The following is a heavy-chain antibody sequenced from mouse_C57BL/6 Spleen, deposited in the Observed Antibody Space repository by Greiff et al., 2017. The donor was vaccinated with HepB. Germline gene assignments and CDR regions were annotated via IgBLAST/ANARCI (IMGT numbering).Heavy chain of an antibody. D-gene: IGHD2-2*01. CDR3: ARTTMVRVYAMDY. Sequence: VQLQQSGAELVRPGTSVKVSCKASGYAFTNYLIEWVKQRPGQGLEWIGVINPGSGGTNYNEKFKGKATLTADKSSSTAYMQLSSLTSEDSAVYFCARTTMVRVYAMDYWGQGTSVTVSS. J-gene: IGHJ4*01. CDR2: INPGSGGT. V-gene: IGHV1-54*01. CDR1: GYAFTNYL.